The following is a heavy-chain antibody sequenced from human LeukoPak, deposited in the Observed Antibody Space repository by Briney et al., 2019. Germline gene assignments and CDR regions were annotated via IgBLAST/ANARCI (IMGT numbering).Heavy chain of an antibody. CDR3: AKGKYSSGGVPDY. Sequence: GGSLRLSCVASEFTLSSHAMNWVRQAPGKGLEWVSSISGGGESTYYADSVKGRFTVSRDNSKNTLYLQINSLRGEDTAVYYCAKGKYSSGGVPDYWGQGTLVTVSS. CDR1: EFTLSSHA. D-gene: IGHD6-19*01. J-gene: IGHJ4*02. CDR2: ISGGGEST. V-gene: IGHV3-23*01.